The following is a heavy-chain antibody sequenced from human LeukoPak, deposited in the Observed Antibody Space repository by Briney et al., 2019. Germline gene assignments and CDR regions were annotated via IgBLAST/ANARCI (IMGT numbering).Heavy chain of an antibody. CDR1: GFTFSSYD. Sequence: HSGGSLRLSCAASGFTFSSYDMHWVRHATGKGLEWVSAIGTAGDTYYLGSVKGRFTISRENAKNSLYLQMNSLRAGDTAVYYCARGSRGDLDYWGQGTLVTVSS. J-gene: IGHJ4*02. D-gene: IGHD3-10*01. V-gene: IGHV3-13*01. CDR2: IGTAGDT. CDR3: ARGSRGDLDY.